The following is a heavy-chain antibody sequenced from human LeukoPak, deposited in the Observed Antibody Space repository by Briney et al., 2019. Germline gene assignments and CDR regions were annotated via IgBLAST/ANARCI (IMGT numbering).Heavy chain of an antibody. Sequence: GGSLRLSCAASGFTFSIYEMNWVRQAPGKGLEWVSSSSGGTIYYADSVKGRFTISRDNAKNSLYLQMNSLRAEDTAIYYCAREDSSGLDYWGQGTLVTVSS. CDR2: SSSGGTI. D-gene: IGHD6-19*01. V-gene: IGHV3-48*03. CDR3: AREDSSGLDY. CDR1: GFTFSIYE. J-gene: IGHJ4*02.